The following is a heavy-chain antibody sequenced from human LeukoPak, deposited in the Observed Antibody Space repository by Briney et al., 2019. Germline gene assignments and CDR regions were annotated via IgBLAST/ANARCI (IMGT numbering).Heavy chain of an antibody. V-gene: IGHV3-7*01. Sequence: GGSLRLSCAASGFTFSSYWVSWVRQAPGKGLEWVASIKQDGSEKYYVDSVKGRFTISRDNAKNSLYLQMNSLRAEDTAVYYCARDRGQWLVSNYYYYGIDVWGQGTTVTVSS. CDR2: IKQDGSEK. CDR3: ARDRGQWLVSNYYYYGIDV. J-gene: IGHJ6*02. CDR1: GFTFSSYW. D-gene: IGHD6-19*01.